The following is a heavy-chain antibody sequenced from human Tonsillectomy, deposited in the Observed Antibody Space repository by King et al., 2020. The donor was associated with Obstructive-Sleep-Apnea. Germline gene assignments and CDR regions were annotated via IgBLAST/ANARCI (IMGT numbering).Heavy chain of an antibody. D-gene: IGHD6-25*01. J-gene: IGHJ4*02. Sequence: VQLVESGGGVVQPERSLRLSCAASGFTFSNFAMHWVRQAPGKGLEWVAVISHDENSKYYAESVKGRFTISRDSSKNTLLLQVNSLRTQDTAVYYCAKDHGYSGAQYYFDYWGQGTLVTVSS. CDR3: AKDHGYSGAQYYFDY. CDR2: ISHDENSK. V-gene: IGHV3-30*18. CDR1: GFTFSNFA.